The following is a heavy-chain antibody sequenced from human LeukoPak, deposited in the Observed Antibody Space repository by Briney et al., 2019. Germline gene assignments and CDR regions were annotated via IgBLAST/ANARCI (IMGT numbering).Heavy chain of an antibody. CDR2: TYYNGNT. CDR1: GGSITNYY. CDR3: ARGTMMVGP. Sequence: PSDPLSLTCTVSGGSITNYYWSWIRQPPGKGLEWIGYTYYNGNTNYNASLESRVTISVDTSKNQFSLKLGSVTAADTAVYYCARGTMMVGPWGQGTQVTVSS. V-gene: IGHV4-59*01. D-gene: IGHD3-22*01. J-gene: IGHJ5*02.